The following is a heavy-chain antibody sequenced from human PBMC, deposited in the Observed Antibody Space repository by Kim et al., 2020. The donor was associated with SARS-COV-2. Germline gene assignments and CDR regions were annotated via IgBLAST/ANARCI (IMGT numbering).Heavy chain of an antibody. D-gene: IGHD5-12*01. Sequence: GTNYAQKFQGRVTMTRDTSISTAYMELSRLRSDDTAVYYCARDASGYADYWGQGTLVTVSS. J-gene: IGHJ4*02. CDR2: GT. V-gene: IGHV1-2*02. CDR3: ARDASGYADY.